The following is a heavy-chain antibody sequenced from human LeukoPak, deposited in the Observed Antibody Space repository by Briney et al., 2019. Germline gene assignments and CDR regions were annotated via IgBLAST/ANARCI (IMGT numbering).Heavy chain of an antibody. CDR1: GGSISSYY. V-gene: IGHV4-59*01. CDR3: ARAIYSRAWYASDI. CDR2: IFYTGSN. J-gene: IGHJ3*02. D-gene: IGHD6-19*01. Sequence: PSETLSLTCTVSGGSISSYYWSWIRQPPGKGLEWIGYIFYTGSNDYSPSLKSRVTISVDTSKNQFSLRVNSVTAADTAVYYCARAIYSRAWYASDIWGQGTVVTVSA.